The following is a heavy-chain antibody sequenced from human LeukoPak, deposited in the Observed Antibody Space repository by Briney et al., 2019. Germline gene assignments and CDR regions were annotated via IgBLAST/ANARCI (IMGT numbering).Heavy chain of an antibody. V-gene: IGHV4-59*11. CDR2: IYYSGST. J-gene: IGHJ5*02. D-gene: IGHD6-13*01. CDR1: GGSISSHY. Sequence: SETLSLTCTVSGGSISSHYWSWIRQPPGKGLEWIGYIYYSGSTNYNPSLKSRVTISVDTSKNQFSLKLSSVTAADTAVYYCARERGGQQPWCHPWGQGTLVTVSS. CDR3: ARERGGQQPWCHP.